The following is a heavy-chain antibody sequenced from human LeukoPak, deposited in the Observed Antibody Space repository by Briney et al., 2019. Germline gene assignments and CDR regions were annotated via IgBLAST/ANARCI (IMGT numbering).Heavy chain of an antibody. D-gene: IGHD1-26*01. CDR1: GGSINNHY. Sequence: SETLSLTCIVSGGSINNHYWTWIRQTPGKGLEWIGDIHYTGTTKYNPSLKSRVTISIDTSKNQFPLELSSVTATDTAVYFCATNRAGTYDRPFDIWGQGTLVTVSS. V-gene: IGHV4-59*08. CDR2: IHYTGTT. CDR3: ATNRAGTYDRPFDI. J-gene: IGHJ4*02.